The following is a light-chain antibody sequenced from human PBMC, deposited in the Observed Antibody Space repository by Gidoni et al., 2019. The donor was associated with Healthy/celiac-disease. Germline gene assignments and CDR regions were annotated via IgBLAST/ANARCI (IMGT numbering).Light chain of an antibody. CDR3: QQYGSSPYT. CDR2: GAS. Sequence: DIALAPSPGTLSLTPGERATLSCRASQSVSSSYLAWYQQKPGQAPRLLIYGASSRATGIPDRFSGSGSGTDFTLTISRLEPEDFAVYYCQQYGSSPYTFGQGTKLEIK. CDR1: QSVSSSY. V-gene: IGKV3-20*01. J-gene: IGKJ2*01.